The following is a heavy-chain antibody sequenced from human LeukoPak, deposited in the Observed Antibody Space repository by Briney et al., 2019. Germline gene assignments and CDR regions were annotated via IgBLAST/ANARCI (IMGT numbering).Heavy chain of an antibody. D-gene: IGHD5-18*01. CDR1: GFTFSSYA. CDR3: ARGVDTAMVHRYYYYGMDV. V-gene: IGHV3-64*01. J-gene: IGHJ6*02. Sequence: GGSLRLSCAASGFTFSSYAMHWVRQAPGRGLEYVSAISSNGGSTYYANSVKGRFTISRDNSKNTLYLQMGSLRAEDMAVYYCARGVDTAMVHRYYYYGMDVWGQGTTVTVSS. CDR2: ISSNGGST.